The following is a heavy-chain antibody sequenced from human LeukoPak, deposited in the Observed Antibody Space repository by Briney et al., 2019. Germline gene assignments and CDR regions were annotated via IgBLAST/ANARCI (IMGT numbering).Heavy chain of an antibody. CDR1: GGSISSYY. D-gene: IGHD6-19*01. Sequence: SETLSLTCTVSGGSISSYYWSWIRQPPGKGLEWIGYIYYSGSTNYNPSLKSRVTISVDTSKNQFSLKLSSVTAADTAVYYCAHSHSSGIDYWGQGTLVTVSS. CDR3: AHSHSSGIDY. V-gene: IGHV4-59*01. CDR2: IYYSGST. J-gene: IGHJ4*02.